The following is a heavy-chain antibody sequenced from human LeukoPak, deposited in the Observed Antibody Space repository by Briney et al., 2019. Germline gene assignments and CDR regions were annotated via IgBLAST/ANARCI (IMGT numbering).Heavy chain of an antibody. CDR2: INPSGGST. J-gene: IGHJ3*02. V-gene: IGHV1-46*01. Sequence: ASVKVSCRASGYNFIDYDVNWVRQAPGQGLEWMGIINPSGGSTSYAQKFQGRVTMTRDTSTSTVYMELSSLRSEDTAVYYCARPRPSALWFGELIRRNDAFDIWGRGTMVTVSS. CDR1: GYNFIDYD. D-gene: IGHD3-10*01. CDR3: ARPRPSALWFGELIRRNDAFDI.